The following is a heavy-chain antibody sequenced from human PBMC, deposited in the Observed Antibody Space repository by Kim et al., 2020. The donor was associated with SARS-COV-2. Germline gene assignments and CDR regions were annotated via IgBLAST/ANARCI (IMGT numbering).Heavy chain of an antibody. CDR3: AREPLTGSGYDY. J-gene: IGHJ4*02. Sequence: YYADSVKGRFTISRDNAKNSLYLQMNSLRAEDTAVYYCAREPLTGSGYDYWGQGTLVTVSS. V-gene: IGHV3-11*04. D-gene: IGHD5-12*01.